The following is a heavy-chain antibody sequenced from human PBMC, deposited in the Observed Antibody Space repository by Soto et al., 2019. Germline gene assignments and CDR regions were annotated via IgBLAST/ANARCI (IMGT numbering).Heavy chain of an antibody. D-gene: IGHD2-15*01. V-gene: IGHV4-4*02. CDR1: GDSFSSGYW. J-gene: IGHJ4*02. Sequence: QVQLQESGPGLVKPSETLSLTCAVSGDSFSSGYWWSWVRQPPGKGLQWIGQISQSGTANYNPSRERRVTMSVDKSKKQFSLMLTSGTAADTAVYYCARHGGRFFEYWGQGILVTVSS. CDR2: ISQSGTA. CDR3: ARHGGRFFEY.